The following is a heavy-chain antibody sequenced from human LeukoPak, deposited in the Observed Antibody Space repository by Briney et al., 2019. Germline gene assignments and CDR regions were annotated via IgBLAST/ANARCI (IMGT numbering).Heavy chain of an antibody. CDR2: ISAYNGDT. J-gene: IGHJ4*01. D-gene: IGHD6-6*01. CDR3: ARIYNSSWSDY. Sequence: ASVKVSCKASGYTFCVYGISWVRQAPGQGLEWMGWISAYNGDTNYAQKLQGRVTMTTDTSTSTAYMELRSLRSDDTAVYYCARIYNSSWSDYWGHLTLVTVSS. CDR1: GYTFCVYG. V-gene: IGHV1-18*01.